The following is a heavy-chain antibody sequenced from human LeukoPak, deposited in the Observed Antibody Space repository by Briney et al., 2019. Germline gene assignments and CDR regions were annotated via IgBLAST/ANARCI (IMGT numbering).Heavy chain of an antibody. CDR1: GYTFTSYD. CDR2: MNPNSGNT. CDR3: AREESIGRYQFLHDS. Sequence: ASVKVSCKASGYTFTSYDINWVRQATGQGLEWMGWMNPNSGNTGYAQKFQGRVTMTRNTSISTAYMELRSLTSDDTAVYYCAREESIGRYQFLHDSWGQGTLVTVSS. D-gene: IGHD1-26*01. J-gene: IGHJ4*02. V-gene: IGHV1-8*01.